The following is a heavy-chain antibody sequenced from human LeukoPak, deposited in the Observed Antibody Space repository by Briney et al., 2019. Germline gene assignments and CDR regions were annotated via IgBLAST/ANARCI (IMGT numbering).Heavy chain of an antibody. D-gene: IGHD3-3*01. CDR3: AKDGNFWSGYSFYYYYYMDV. CDR2: IRYDGSNK. Sequence: RGSLRLSCAASGFTFSSYGMHWVRQAPGKGLEWVAFIRYDGSNKYYADSVKGRFTISRDNSKNTLYLQMNSLRAEDTAVYYCAKDGNFWSGYSFYYYYYMDVWGKGTTVTVSS. V-gene: IGHV3-30*02. CDR1: GFTFSSYG. J-gene: IGHJ6*03.